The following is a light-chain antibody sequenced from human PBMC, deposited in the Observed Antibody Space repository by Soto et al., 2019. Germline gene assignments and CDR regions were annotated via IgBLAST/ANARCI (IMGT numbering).Light chain of an antibody. V-gene: IGKV3-15*01. CDR3: QQFHNWPLT. Sequence: EIVMTQSPASLSVSPGEGATLSCRASQSVRSDVVWYQRKPGQPPRLLISGASKRATGVPARFSGSGSGTDFTLTISSLQSEDFATYYCQQFHNWPLTFGPGTKVDIK. J-gene: IGKJ1*01. CDR2: GAS. CDR1: QSVRSD.